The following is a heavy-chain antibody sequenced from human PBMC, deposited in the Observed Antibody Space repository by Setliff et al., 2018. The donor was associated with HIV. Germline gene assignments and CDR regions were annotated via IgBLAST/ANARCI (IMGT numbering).Heavy chain of an antibody. J-gene: IGHJ4*02. CDR2: IYHSGIT. Sequence: SETLSLTCAVYGGSFSDYYWSWIRQPPGKGMEWIGEIYHSGITIYNPSLKSRFTISVDTSKNPFSLKLSSVTAADTAVYYCARRPYYFDSWGQGTLVTVSS. CDR1: GGSFSDYY. CDR3: ARRPYYFDS. V-gene: IGHV4-34*01. D-gene: IGHD6-6*01.